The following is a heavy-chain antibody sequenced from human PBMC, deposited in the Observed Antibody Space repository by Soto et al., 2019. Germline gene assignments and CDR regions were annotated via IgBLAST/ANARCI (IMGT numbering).Heavy chain of an antibody. Sequence: QVQLQESGPGLVKPSQTLSLTCTVSGGSISSGGYYWSWIRQHPGKGLEWIGYIYYSGSTYYNPSLKSRVTISVDTSKNQFSMKLSSVTAADTAGYYCAGWSYLELVFFDYWGQGTLVTVSS. V-gene: IGHV4-31*03. CDR2: IYYSGST. CDR1: GGSISSGGYY. D-gene: IGHD1-7*01. J-gene: IGHJ4*02. CDR3: AGWSYLELVFFDY.